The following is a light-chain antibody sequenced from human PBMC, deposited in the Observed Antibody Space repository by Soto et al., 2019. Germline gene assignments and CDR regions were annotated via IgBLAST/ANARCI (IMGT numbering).Light chain of an antibody. Sequence: DNQSTQGRSKMIARVGGRETINSRASQSISSWLAWYQQKPGKAPKLLIYKASSLESGVPSRVSGSISEREVAFACSSLRPDDFATYCCYEYHPYWTLAQGTKVDIK. CDR1: QSISSW. J-gene: IGKJ1*01. V-gene: IGKV1-5*03. CDR3: YEYHPYWT. CDR2: KAS.